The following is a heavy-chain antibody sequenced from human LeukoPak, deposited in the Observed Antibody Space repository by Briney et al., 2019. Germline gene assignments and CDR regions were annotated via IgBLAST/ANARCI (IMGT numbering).Heavy chain of an antibody. CDR3: ARGSGWYRYNWFDP. J-gene: IGHJ5*02. V-gene: IGHV3-74*01. D-gene: IGHD6-19*01. CDR2: INSDGSST. Sequence: PGGSLRLSCAASGFTFSSYWMHWVRQAPGKGLVWVSRINSDGSSTSYAVSVKGRFTISRDNAKNTLYLQMNSLRAEDTAVYYCARGSGWYRYNWFDPWGQGTLVTVSS. CDR1: GFTFSSYW.